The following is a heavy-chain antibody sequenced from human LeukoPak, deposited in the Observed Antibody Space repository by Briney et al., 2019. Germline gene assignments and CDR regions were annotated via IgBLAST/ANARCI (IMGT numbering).Heavy chain of an antibody. Sequence: GGTLRLSCAASGFTFSSYWMSWVRQAPGKGLEWVANIKQDGSEKYYVDAVKGRFTISRDNAKNSLYLQMNSLRDEDTAVYYCARDVLQLWLEIDYWGQGTLVTVSS. V-gene: IGHV3-7*01. D-gene: IGHD5-18*01. CDR3: ARDVLQLWLEIDY. J-gene: IGHJ4*02. CDR2: IKQDGSEK. CDR1: GFTFSSYW.